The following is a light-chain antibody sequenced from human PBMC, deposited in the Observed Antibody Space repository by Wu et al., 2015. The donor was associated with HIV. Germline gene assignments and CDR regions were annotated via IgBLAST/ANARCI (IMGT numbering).Light chain of an antibody. CDR2: GAF. V-gene: IGKV1-9*01. Sequence: DIQLTQSPSFLSASVGDRVTITCRASQGISRNLAWYQLKSGKAPKLLVHGAFVLQSGVPSRFSGRGSGTEFTLTINSLQPEDFATYYCLELYTYTFTFGPWDQSGYQT. J-gene: IGKJ3*01. CDR3: LELYTYTFT. CDR1: QGISRN.